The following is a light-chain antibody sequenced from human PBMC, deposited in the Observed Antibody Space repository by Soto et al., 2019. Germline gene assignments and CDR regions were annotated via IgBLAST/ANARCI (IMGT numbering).Light chain of an antibody. V-gene: IGKV3-20*01. CDR3: QQFGSSPYT. Sequence: EIVLTQSTGTLSLSPGERATLSCRASRSVSVAYLVWYQQKPGRAPKLLIYGASNRATGVHDRFSVSWSGTAFTLTISRLEPEDSPVYYCQQFGSSPYTFGQETKLEIK. CDR2: GAS. CDR1: RSVSVAY. J-gene: IGKJ2*01.